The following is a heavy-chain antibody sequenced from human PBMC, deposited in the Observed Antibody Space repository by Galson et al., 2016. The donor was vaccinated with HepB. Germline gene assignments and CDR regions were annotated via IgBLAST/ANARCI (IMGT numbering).Heavy chain of an antibody. CDR2: ISGGGDST. CDR1: GFAFSSYA. CDR3: AGAFDF. V-gene: IGHV3-23*01. J-gene: IGHJ4*02. D-gene: IGHD3-16*01. Sequence: SLRLSCAASGFAFSSYAMSWVRQAPGKGLEWVSGISGGGDSTFYADSVKGRFTISRDNSKNTLYLQMNSLRPEDTSLYYCAGAFDFWGQGILVTVSS.